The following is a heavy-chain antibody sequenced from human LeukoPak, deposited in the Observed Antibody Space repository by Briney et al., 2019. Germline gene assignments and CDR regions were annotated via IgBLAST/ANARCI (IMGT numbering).Heavy chain of an antibody. D-gene: IGHD3-9*01. CDR2: IYYSGST. J-gene: IGHJ6*02. CDR3: ARDLNARDILTGYYYYYGMDV. Sequence: SETLSLTCTVSGGSISSGDYYWSWIRQPPGKGLEWTGYIYYSGSTYCNPSLKSRVTISVDTSKNQLSLKLSSVTAADTAVYYCARDLNARDILTGYYYYYGMDVWGQGTTVTVSS. CDR1: GGSISSGDYY. V-gene: IGHV4-30-4*01.